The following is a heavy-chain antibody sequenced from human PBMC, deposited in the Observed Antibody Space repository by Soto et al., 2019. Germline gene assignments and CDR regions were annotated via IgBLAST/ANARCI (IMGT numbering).Heavy chain of an antibody. V-gene: IGHV3-23*01. CDR2: ISGSGGST. CDR3: AKCGTQYYDCGMDV. J-gene: IGHJ6*02. CDR1: GFTFSSYA. Sequence: GGSLRLSCAASGFTFSSYAMSWVRQAPGKGLEWVSAISGSGGSTYCAASVKGRFTVSRDNSKNTLYLQMNSLRAEDTAVYYCAKCGTQYYDCGMDVWGQGTPVTVSS.